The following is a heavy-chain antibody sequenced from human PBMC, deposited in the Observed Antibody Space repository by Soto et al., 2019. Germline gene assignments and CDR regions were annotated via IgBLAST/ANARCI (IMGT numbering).Heavy chain of an antibody. V-gene: IGHV3-30-3*01. CDR1: GFTFSSYA. CDR3: ARAGSWRAEYFQH. J-gene: IGHJ1*01. D-gene: IGHD6-13*01. Sequence: QVQLVESGGGVVQPGRSLRLSCAASGFTFSSYAMHWVRQAPGKGLEWVAVISYDGSNKYYADSGKGRFTISRDNSKNTLYLQMNSLRAEDTAVYYCARAGSWRAEYFQHWGQGTLVTVSS. CDR2: ISYDGSNK.